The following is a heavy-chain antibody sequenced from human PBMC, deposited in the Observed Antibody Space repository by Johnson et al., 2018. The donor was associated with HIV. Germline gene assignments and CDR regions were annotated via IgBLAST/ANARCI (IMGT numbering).Heavy chain of an antibody. CDR3: AKVGGRHDYGDYLGAFDI. CDR2: IRYDGSNK. D-gene: IGHD4-17*01. J-gene: IGHJ3*02. Sequence: QVLLVESGGGLVQPGGSLRLSCAASGFTFSSYGMHWVRQAPGKGLEWVAFIRYDGSNKYYADSVKGRFTISRDNSKNTLYLQMNSLRAEDTAVYYCAKVGGRHDYGDYLGAFDIWGQGTMVTVSS. V-gene: IGHV3-30*02. CDR1: GFTFSSYG.